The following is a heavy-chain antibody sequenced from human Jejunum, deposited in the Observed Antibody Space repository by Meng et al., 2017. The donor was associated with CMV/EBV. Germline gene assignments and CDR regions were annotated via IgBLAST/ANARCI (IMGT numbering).Heavy chain of an antibody. D-gene: IGHD4-17*01. CDR2: MNSDGSTT. J-gene: IGHJ4*02. V-gene: IGHV3-74*01. Sequence: CAASGFTFSTYWMHWVRQPPGKGLVWVSRMNSDGSTTNYADSVKGRFTISRENFYNTVYLQMNSLRAEDTAVYYCATNDYGDLDFEYWGQGTLVTVSS. CDR3: ATNDYGDLDFEY. CDR1: GFTFSTYW.